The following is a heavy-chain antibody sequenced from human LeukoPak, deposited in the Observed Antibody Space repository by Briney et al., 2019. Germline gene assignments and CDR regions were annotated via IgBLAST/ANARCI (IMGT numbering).Heavy chain of an antibody. CDR2: IYYSGST. Sequence: SETLSLTCTVSGGSISSGDYYWSWIRQPPGKGLEWIGYIYYSGSTYYNPSLNSRFTISVDTSKNQFSLKLSSVTAADTAVYYCARESSFYGGNSGLNYWGQGTLVTVSS. CDR1: GGSISSGDYY. J-gene: IGHJ4*02. V-gene: IGHV4-30-4*01. CDR3: ARESSFYGGNSGLNY. D-gene: IGHD4-23*01.